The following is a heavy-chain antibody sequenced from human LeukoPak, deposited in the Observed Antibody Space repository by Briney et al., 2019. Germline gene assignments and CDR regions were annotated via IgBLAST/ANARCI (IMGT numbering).Heavy chain of an antibody. CDR3: ARAVAVAGFDY. J-gene: IGHJ4*02. Sequence: SETLSLTCSVSGYFISSGYYWGWIRQSPGKGLEWIGSVYHSGSTYYNPSLKSRVTISVDTSKNHFSLRLKSVTAADTAVYYCARAVAVAGFDYWGQGTLVTVSS. CDR1: GYFISSGYY. CDR2: VYHSGST. D-gene: IGHD6-19*01. V-gene: IGHV4-38-2*02.